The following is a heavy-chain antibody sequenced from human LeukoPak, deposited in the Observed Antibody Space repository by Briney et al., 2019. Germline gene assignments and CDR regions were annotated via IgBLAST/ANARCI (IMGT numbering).Heavy chain of an antibody. J-gene: IGHJ4*02. CDR1: GFTFSSYA. V-gene: IGHV3-74*01. CDR2: NSNDGKTT. CDR3: AAGGRSGY. Sequence: PGGSLRLSCAASGFTFSSYAMFWVRQVPGRGLVSVSRNSNDGKTTLYADSVKGRFTISRDNAKNTVYLQVSSLRAEDTAVYFCAAGGRSGYWGQGTLVTVS. D-gene: IGHD2-15*01.